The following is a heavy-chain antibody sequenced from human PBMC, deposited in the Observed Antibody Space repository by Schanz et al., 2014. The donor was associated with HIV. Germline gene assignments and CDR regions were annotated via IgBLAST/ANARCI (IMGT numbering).Heavy chain of an antibody. Sequence: EVQLLESGGGLVQPGGSLRISCVASGFSFLRYEMSWVRQAPGKGLEWLSTLSGSGDRTYYADSVKGRVTISRDNSKNTLYLQMNSLRVEDTAVYYCARERYCTNGVCRVYGMGVWGQGATVTVSS. J-gene: IGHJ6*02. CDR2: LSGSGDRT. D-gene: IGHD2-8*01. CDR1: GFSFLRYE. V-gene: IGHV3-23*01. CDR3: ARERYCTNGVCRVYGMGV.